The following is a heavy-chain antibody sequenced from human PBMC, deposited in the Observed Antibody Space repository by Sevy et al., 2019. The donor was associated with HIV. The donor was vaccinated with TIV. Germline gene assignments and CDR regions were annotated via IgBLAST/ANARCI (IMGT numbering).Heavy chain of an antibody. Sequence: SENLSLTCAVYGGSFSGYYWSWIRQPPGKGLEWIGEINHSGSTNYNPSLKSRVTISVDTSKNQFSLKLSSVTAADTAVYYCARVDKAVVTAYYYYGMDVWGQGTTVTVSS. CDR1: GGSFSGYY. CDR3: ARVDKAVVTAYYYYGMDV. CDR2: INHSGST. J-gene: IGHJ6*02. D-gene: IGHD2-15*01. V-gene: IGHV4-34*01.